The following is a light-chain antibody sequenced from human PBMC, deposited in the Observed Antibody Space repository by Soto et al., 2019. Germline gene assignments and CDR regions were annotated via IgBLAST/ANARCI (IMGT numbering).Light chain of an antibody. J-gene: IGKJ1*01. CDR3: QQYGSSPGT. CDR1: QSISSN. CDR2: DAS. V-gene: IGKV3D-20*01. Sequence: TQSPATLSVSPGERVTFSCRASQSISSNLAWYQQKPGLAPRLLIYDASSRATGIPDRFSGSGSGTDFTLTISRLEPEDFAVYYCQQYGSSPGTFGQGTKV.